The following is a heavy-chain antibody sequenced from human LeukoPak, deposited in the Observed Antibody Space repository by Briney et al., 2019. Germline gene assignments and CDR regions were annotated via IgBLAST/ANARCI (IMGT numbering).Heavy chain of an antibody. Sequence: ASVKVSCKASGYTFTGYYMHWVRQAPGQGLEWMGRINPNSGGTNYAQKFQGRVTMTRDTSISTAYMELSRLRSDDTAVYYCARGEDPHSLFLSYYFDYWGQETLVTVSS. D-gene: IGHD1-26*01. CDR3: ARGEDPHSLFLSYYFDY. J-gene: IGHJ4*02. CDR1: GYTFTGYY. CDR2: INPNSGGT. V-gene: IGHV1-2*06.